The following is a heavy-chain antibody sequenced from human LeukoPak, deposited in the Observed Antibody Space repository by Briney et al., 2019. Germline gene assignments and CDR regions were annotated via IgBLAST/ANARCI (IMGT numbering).Heavy chain of an antibody. D-gene: IGHD3-10*01. CDR2: INPNSGGT. V-gene: IGHV1-2*04. J-gene: IGHJ5*02. CDR3: VRGALLWFGELLEEWFDP. Sequence: GASVKVSCKASGYTFTGYYMHWVRQAPGQGLEWMGWINPNSGGTNYAQKFQGWVTMTRDTSISTAYMELSRLRSDDTAVYYCVRGALLWFGELLEEWFDPWGQGTLVTVSS. CDR1: GYTFTGYY.